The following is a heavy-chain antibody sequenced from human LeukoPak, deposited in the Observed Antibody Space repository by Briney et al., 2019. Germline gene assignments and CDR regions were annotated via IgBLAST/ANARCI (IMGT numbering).Heavy chain of an antibody. Sequence: QPGGSLRLSCAASGFSVSSNYMTWFRQAQGKGLEWVSVIYTGGSTNYADSVKGRFTISRDNSKNTVYLQMNSLRAEDTAVYYCARNYGSGSYYNVGFDYWGQGTLVTVSS. CDR1: GFSVSSNY. D-gene: IGHD3-10*01. CDR2: IYTGGST. J-gene: IGHJ4*02. V-gene: IGHV3-53*01. CDR3: ARNYGSGSYYNVGFDY.